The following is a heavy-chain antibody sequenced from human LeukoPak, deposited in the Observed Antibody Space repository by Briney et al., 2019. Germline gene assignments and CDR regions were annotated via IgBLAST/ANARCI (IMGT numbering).Heavy chain of an antibody. J-gene: IGHJ4*02. CDR3: ARNAIVGATTSGIDY. CDR1: GFTFSSYS. Sequence: GGSLRLSCAASGFTFSSYSMNWVRQAPGKGLEWVSSISSSSYIYYADSVKGRFTISRDNAKNSLYLQMNSLRAEDTAVYYCARNAIVGATTSGIDYWGQGTLVTVSS. CDR2: ISSSSYI. D-gene: IGHD1-26*01. V-gene: IGHV3-21*01.